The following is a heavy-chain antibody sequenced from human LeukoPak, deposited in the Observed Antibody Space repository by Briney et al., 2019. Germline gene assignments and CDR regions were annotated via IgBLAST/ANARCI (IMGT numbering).Heavy chain of an antibody. J-gene: IGHJ4*02. Sequence: GESLKISCKGSGYSFTSYWIGWVRQMPGKGLEXXXIIYPGDSDTRYSPSFQGQVTISADKSISTAYLQWSSLKASDTAMYYCARHSHYDFWSGYFDYWGQGTLVTVSS. CDR2: IYPGDSDT. CDR3: ARHSHYDFWSGYFDY. D-gene: IGHD3-3*01. V-gene: IGHV5-51*01. CDR1: GYSFTSYW.